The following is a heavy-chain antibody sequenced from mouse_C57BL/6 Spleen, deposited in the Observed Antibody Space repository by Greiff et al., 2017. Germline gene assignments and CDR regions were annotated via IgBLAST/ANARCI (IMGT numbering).Heavy chain of an antibody. Sequence: VHLVESGPGLVAPSQSLSITCTVSGFSLTSYGVDWVRQSPGKGLEWLGVIWGVGSTNYNSALKSRLSISKDNYKSQVFLKMNSLQTDDTAMYYFASGGDYDPFAYWGQGTLVTVSA. CDR1: GFSLTSYG. CDR2: IWGVGST. V-gene: IGHV2-6*01. J-gene: IGHJ3*01. CDR3: ASGGDYDPFAY. D-gene: IGHD2-4*01.